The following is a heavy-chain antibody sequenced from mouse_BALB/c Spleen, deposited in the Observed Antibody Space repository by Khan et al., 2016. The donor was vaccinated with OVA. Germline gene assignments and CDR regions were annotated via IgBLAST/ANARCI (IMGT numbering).Heavy chain of an antibody. CDR3: ARSTYRYAFVY. CDR2: IIYTGYT. V-gene: IGHV3-8*02. J-gene: IGHJ3*01. Sequence: EVQLQESGPSLVKPSQTLSLTCSVTGDSITSGYWNWIRKFPGNKLEYMGYIIYTGYTYYNPSLQRRISITRHTSTHQYYLQVNSVTDEDTATYYCARSTYRYAFVYWGQGTLVTVSA. D-gene: IGHD2-12*01. CDR1: GDSITSGY.